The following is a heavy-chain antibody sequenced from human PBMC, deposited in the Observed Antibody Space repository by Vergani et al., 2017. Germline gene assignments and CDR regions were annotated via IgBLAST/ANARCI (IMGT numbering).Heavy chain of an antibody. D-gene: IGHD1-1*01. CDR1: GGSISSYY. Sequence: QVQLQESGPGLVKPSETLSLTCTVSGGSISSYYWSWIRQPPGKGLEWIGYIYSSGSTNYNPSLKSRVTISVDTSKNQFSLKLSSVTAADTAVFYCARGEGYNWNDGLFDYWGQGTLVTVSS. V-gene: IGHV4-59*01. CDR3: ARGEGYNWNDGLFDY. CDR2: IYSSGST. J-gene: IGHJ4*02.